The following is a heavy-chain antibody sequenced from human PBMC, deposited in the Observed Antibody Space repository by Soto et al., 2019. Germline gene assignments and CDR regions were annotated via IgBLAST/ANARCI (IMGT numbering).Heavy chain of an antibody. Sequence: GGSLRLSCAASGFTFSSYGMHWVRQAPGKGLEWVAVISYDGSNKYYADSVKGRFTISRDNSKNTLYLQMNSLRAEDTAVYYCAKDLRYQLPYPLGPLDYWGQGTLGTVSS. CDR3: AKDLRYQLPYPLGPLDY. CDR2: ISYDGSNK. CDR1: GFTFSSYG. V-gene: IGHV3-30*18. D-gene: IGHD2-2*02. J-gene: IGHJ4*02.